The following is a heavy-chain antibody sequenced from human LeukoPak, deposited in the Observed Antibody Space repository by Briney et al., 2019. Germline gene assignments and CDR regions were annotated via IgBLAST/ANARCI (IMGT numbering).Heavy chain of an antibody. CDR3: VWSSSWEKRYYLDY. Sequence: GGSLRLSCAASGFTFTVAWMSWVRQAPGKGLEWLGRIKSKTDVAPIDYAAPVKGRFTISRDDSRNTVYLQMNTVKTEDTAVYYCVWSSSWEKRYYLDYWGQGTLVTVSS. J-gene: IGHJ4*02. D-gene: IGHD6-13*01. CDR1: GFTFTVAW. CDR2: IKSKTDVAPI. V-gene: IGHV3-15*05.